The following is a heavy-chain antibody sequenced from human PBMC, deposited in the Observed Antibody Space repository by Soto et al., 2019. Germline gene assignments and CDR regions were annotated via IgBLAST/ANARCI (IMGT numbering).Heavy chain of an antibody. CDR2: ISAYNGKI. Sequence: QVELVQSGAEVKKPGASVKVSCKASGYTFTSHGISWVRQAPGQGLEWMGWISAYNGKINYVRRFQGRVTMTTDTSTSTAYMELGSLRSDDTAVYYCVSDSGSGYDPWGQGTRVTVSA. V-gene: IGHV1-18*01. D-gene: IGHD3-22*01. CDR3: VSDSGSGYDP. J-gene: IGHJ5*02. CDR1: GYTFTSHG.